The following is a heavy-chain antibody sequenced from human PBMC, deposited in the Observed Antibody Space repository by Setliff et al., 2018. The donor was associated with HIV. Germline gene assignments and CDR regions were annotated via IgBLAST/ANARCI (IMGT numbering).Heavy chain of an antibody. D-gene: IGHD6-19*01. CDR1: GFTFNNHA. J-gene: IGHJ4*02. Sequence: LSLSCAASGFTFNNHAVTGFRQAPGKGLEWVSGISAGGGSTYYADSVKGRFTISRDNSKNTRDMQMNNLRAEDTALYYCAKNPKYSNCWFQYYFDYWGQGALVTVSS. CDR2: ISAGGGST. V-gene: IGHV3-23*01. CDR3: AKNPKYSNCWFQYYFDY.